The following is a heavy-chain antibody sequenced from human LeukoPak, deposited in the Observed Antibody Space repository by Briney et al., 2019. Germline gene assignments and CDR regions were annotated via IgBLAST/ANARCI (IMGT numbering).Heavy chain of an antibody. Sequence: GRSLRLSCAASGFIFSNFGMHWVRQAPGKGLEWVAVIWYDGNKKNYADSVKGRFTISRYNAENTLYLEMNSLRAEDTAVYYCARDTWEMSTMLTGFDYWGQGTLVTVSS. D-gene: IGHD5-24*01. J-gene: IGHJ4*02. CDR1: GFIFSNFG. CDR3: ARDTWEMSTMLTGFDY. V-gene: IGHV3-33*01. CDR2: IWYDGNKK.